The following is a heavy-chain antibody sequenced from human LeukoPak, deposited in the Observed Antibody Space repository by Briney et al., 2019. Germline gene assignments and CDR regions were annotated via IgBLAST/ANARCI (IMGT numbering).Heavy chain of an antibody. CDR2: ISSSSSYI. J-gene: IGHJ5*02. Sequence: GGSLRLSCAASGFTFSSYSMNWVRQAPGKGLEWVSSISSSSSYIYYADSVKGRFTISRDNAKNSLYLQMNSLRAEDTAVYYCARARSSGFYYWFDPWGQGTLVTVSS. CDR1: GFTFSSYS. CDR3: ARARSSGFYYWFDP. V-gene: IGHV3-21*04. D-gene: IGHD3-22*01.